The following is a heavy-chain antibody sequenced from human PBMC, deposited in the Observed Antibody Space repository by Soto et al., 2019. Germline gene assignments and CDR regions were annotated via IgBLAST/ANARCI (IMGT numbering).Heavy chain of an antibody. CDR1: GGSFSGYY. V-gene: IGHV4-34*01. J-gene: IGHJ4*02. Sequence: QVQLQQWGAGLLKPSETLSLTCAVYGGSFSGYYWSWIRQPPGKGLEWIGEINHSGSTNYNPSLKIRVTISVDTSKNQFSLKLSSVTAADTAVYYCARYHAYCSGGSCYQRGLDYWGQGTLVTVSS. D-gene: IGHD2-15*01. CDR2: INHSGST. CDR3: ARYHAYCSGGSCYQRGLDY.